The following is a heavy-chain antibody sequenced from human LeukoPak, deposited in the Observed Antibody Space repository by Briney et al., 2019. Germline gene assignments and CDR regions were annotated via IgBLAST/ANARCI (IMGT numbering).Heavy chain of an antibody. CDR2: ISGSGGST. Sequence: GGSLRLSCAASGFTFSSYAMSWVRQAPGKGLEWVSAISGSGGSTYYADSVKGRFTISRDNSKNTLYLQMNSLRAEDTAVYYCAKDRGAAYHCMVRGIGSALADYWGQGTPVTVSS. V-gene: IGHV3-23*01. CDR1: GFTFSSYA. J-gene: IGHJ4*02. D-gene: IGHD3-10*01. CDR3: AKDRGAAYHCMVRGIGSALADY.